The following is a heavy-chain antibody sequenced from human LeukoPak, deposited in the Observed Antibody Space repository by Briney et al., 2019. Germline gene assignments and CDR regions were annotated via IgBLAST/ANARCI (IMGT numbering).Heavy chain of an antibody. CDR1: GFTFSSYA. J-gene: IGHJ6*02. CDR2: ISGSGGST. Sequence: GGSLRLSCAASGFTFSSYAMSWVRQAPGKGLEWVSAISGSGGSTYYADSVKGRFTISRDNSKNTLYLLLNSLRAEDTAVYYCANSGAAGPNNYYYGMDVWGQGTTVTVFS. CDR3: ANSGAAGPNNYYYGMDV. V-gene: IGHV3-23*01. D-gene: IGHD6-13*01.